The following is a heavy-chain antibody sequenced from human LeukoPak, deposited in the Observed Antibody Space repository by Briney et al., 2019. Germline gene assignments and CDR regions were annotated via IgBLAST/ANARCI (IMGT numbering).Heavy chain of an antibody. CDR3: ARRGGYPKYYFDY. D-gene: IGHD3-16*02. V-gene: IGHV5-51*01. CDR2: IYPGDSDT. Sequence: GESLKISCKGSGYSFTSYWIAWVRQMPGKGLEWMGIIYPGDSDTTYSPSFQGQVTISADKSFSTAFLQWSSLKASDTAIYYCARRGGYPKYYFDYWGQGTLVTVSS. J-gene: IGHJ4*02. CDR1: GYSFTSYW.